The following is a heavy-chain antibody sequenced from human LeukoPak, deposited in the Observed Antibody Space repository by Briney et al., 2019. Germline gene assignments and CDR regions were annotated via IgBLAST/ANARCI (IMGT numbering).Heavy chain of an antibody. CDR2: INPSEGST. Sequence: ASVKVSCTASGYTFTSYHIHWVRQVPGQGLEWMGVINPSEGSTDYAQKFQDRVSLTRDTSTSTVYMDLSRLRCEDTAVYYCARSDKMDVWGQGTTVTVSS. CDR3: ARSDKMDV. CDR1: GYTFTSYH. V-gene: IGHV1-46*01. J-gene: IGHJ6*02.